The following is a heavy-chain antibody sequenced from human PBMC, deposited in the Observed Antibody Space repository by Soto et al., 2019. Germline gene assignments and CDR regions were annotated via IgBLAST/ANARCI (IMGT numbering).Heavy chain of an antibody. Sequence: PSETLSLTCTVSGGSISTYYWSWIRQPPGKGLDWIGYIYYNGSTNYNPSLKSRVTISVDPSKNQFSLKLSSVAAADTAVYYCEKGSWPKRFSRWGQGSLVTVSS. CDR3: EKGSWPKRFSR. CDR1: GGSISTYY. J-gene: IGHJ4*02. V-gene: IGHV4-59*01. CDR2: IYYNGST.